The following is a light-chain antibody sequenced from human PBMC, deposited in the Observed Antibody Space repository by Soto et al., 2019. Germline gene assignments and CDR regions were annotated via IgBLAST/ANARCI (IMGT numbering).Light chain of an antibody. Sequence: DIQMTQSPSTLSASIGDRVTITCRASQSVSTWVAWYQQKPGRAPNLLIYKASTLQSGVPSRFSGSGSGTQFTLTLRSLQPDDSATSFCQHYNDYPYTFGQGTKLEIK. CDR2: KAS. V-gene: IGKV1-5*03. J-gene: IGKJ2*01. CDR3: QHYNDYPYT. CDR1: QSVSTW.